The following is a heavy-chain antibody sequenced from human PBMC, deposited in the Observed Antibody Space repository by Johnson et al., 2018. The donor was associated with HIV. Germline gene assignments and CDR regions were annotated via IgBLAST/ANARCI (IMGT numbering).Heavy chain of an antibody. CDR3: ARPGGDPLTDDAFDI. V-gene: IGHV3-11*04. J-gene: IGHJ3*02. Sequence: QVQLVESGGGLVKPGGSLRLSCAASGFTFRDYYMSWIRQAPAKGLEWISYISNSGSTIYYADSVKGRFTISRDNAKNLLYLQMNSLKDEDTAVYYCARPGGDPLTDDAFDIWGQGTMVTVSS. CDR2: ISNSGSTI. CDR1: GFTFRDYY. D-gene: IGHD2-21*02.